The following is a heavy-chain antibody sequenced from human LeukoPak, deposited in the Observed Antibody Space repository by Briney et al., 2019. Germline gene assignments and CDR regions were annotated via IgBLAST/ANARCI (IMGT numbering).Heavy chain of an antibody. Sequence: GGSLRLSCAASGFTFSNYGIHWVRQAPGKGLEWVAFMSYDGSNEYYADSVKGRFTISRDNSENTLYLQMNSLRAEDTAVYYCAGPRYGSGESYFDYWGQGTLVTVSS. J-gene: IGHJ4*02. CDR1: GFTFSNYG. CDR3: AGPRYGSGESYFDY. D-gene: IGHD3-10*01. CDR2: MSYDGSNE. V-gene: IGHV3-30*03.